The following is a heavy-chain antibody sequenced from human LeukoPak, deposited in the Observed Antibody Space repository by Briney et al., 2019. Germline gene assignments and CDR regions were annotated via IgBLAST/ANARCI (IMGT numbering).Heavy chain of an antibody. D-gene: IGHD3-22*01. CDR2: IRRKARGGTT. V-gene: IGHV3-49*04. J-gene: IGHJ4*02. CDR1: GFTFGDYA. CDR3: TRVTCYYDNSGYFHFDS. Sequence: GGSLRLSCTTSGFTFGDYAMSWVRQAPGKGLEWVSFIRRKARGGTTEYAASVKGRFSSSRDDSKSIACLQMNSLKTEDTAVYFCTRVTCYYDNSGYFHFDSWGQGSLVTVSS.